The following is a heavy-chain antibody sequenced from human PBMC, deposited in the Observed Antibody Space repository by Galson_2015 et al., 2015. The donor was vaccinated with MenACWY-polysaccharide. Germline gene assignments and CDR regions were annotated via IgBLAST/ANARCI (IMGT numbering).Heavy chain of an antibody. CDR2: VSSGSGTI. D-gene: IGHD4-11*01. J-gene: IGHJ4*02. V-gene: IGHV3-48*02. CDR3: ARVAYSSPTFDS. Sequence: SLRLSCAASGFTFSTYPMTWVRQAPGKGLEWVSSVSSGSGTIYYAESVKGRFTISRDNAQSSLYLQLNSLRDEDTAVYYCARVAYSSPTFDSWGQGTLVTVSS. CDR1: GFTFSTYP.